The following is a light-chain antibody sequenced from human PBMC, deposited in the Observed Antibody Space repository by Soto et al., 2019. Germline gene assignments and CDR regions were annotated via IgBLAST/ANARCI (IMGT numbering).Light chain of an antibody. Sequence: EIVLTQSPGTLSLSPGERATLSCRASQSVSSSYLAWYHQKPGQAPRLLIYGASSRATGIPDRFSGSGSGTDFTLTISRLEPEDFAVYYCQQYVSSTAFGGGTKVEIK. V-gene: IGKV3-20*01. CDR1: QSVSSSY. J-gene: IGKJ4*01. CDR3: QQYVSSTA. CDR2: GAS.